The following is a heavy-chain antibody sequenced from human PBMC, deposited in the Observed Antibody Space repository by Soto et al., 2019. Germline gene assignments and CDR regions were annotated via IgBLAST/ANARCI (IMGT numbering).Heavy chain of an antibody. CDR3: ARLQGTSWFDY. Sequence: SQTLSLTCAIPGDSVSSNSATWIWIRQSPSRGLEWLGRTYYRSKWYNDYVVSVKSRITINPDTSKNQFSLQLNSVTPEDTAVYYCARLQGTSWFDYWGQGTLVTVS. D-gene: IGHD2-2*01. V-gene: IGHV6-1*01. CDR2: TYYRSKWYN. CDR1: GDSVSSNSAT. J-gene: IGHJ5*01.